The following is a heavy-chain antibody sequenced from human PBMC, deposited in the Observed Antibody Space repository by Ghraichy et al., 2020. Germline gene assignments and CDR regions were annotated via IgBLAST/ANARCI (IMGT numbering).Heavy chain of an antibody. V-gene: IGHV4-59*08. Sequence: TLSLTCTVSGGSISSHFWTWIRQPPGKGLEWIGFSYYSGRTYYNSSLTSRVTISMDTSKNQISLKMISVTAADTAVYYCAGGVYGIRGFSSDYWGQGTLVTVSS. CDR2: SYYSGRT. J-gene: IGHJ4*02. CDR3: AGGVYGIRGFSSDY. D-gene: IGHD2-8*01. CDR1: GGSISSHF.